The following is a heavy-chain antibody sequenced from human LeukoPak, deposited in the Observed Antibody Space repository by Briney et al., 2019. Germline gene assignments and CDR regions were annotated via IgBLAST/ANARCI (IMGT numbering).Heavy chain of an antibody. CDR2: ISSSGSSI. CDR3: ARGSVEMATVFDY. CDR1: GLTFSDYY. J-gene: IGHJ4*02. D-gene: IGHD5-24*01. Sequence: GGSLRLSCAASGLTFSDYYMSWIRQAPGKGLEWVSYISSSGSSIFYADSVKGRFTISRDNAKNSLYLQMNSLRAEDTAVYYCARGSVEMATVFDYWGQGTLVTVSS. V-gene: IGHV3-11*01.